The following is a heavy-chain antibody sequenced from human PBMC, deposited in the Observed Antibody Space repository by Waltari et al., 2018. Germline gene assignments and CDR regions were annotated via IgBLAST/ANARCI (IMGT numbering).Heavy chain of an antibody. CDR3: ARDYSGTYYFDY. V-gene: IGHV3-48*04. J-gene: IGHJ4*02. CDR2: ISSGSSAI. D-gene: IGHD1-26*01. Sequence: EVQLVESGGGLVPPGGSLRLSCAASGFTFSYYSMNWVRQAPGKGLEWGSYISSGSSAIYYADSVKGRFTISRDSAKNSVYLQMNSLRAEDSAVYYCARDYSGTYYFDYWGQGTLVTVSS. CDR1: GFTFSYYS.